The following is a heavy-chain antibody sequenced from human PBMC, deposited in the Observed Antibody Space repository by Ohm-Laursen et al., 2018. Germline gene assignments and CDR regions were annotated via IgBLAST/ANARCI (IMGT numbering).Heavy chain of an antibody. Sequence: SDTLSLTCIVSGGSINGYYWSWIRQPPGRGPEWIGYIYYSGSTNYNPSFKSRVTISVDTSKNQFSLKLSSVTAADTAVYYCARCITGTTCFDYWGQGTLVTVSS. CDR1: GGSINGYY. CDR2: IYYSGST. V-gene: IGHV4-59*07. CDR3: ARCITGTTCFDY. D-gene: IGHD1-20*01. J-gene: IGHJ4*02.